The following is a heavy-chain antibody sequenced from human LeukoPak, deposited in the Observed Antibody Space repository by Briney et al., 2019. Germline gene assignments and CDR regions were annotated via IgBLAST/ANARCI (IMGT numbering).Heavy chain of an antibody. D-gene: IGHD6-19*01. CDR3: ARRGYSSGWYGSVEYFQH. CDR1: GGSISSSSYY. CDR2: IYYSGST. Sequence: SETLSLTCTVSGGSISSSSYYWGWIRQPPGKGLEWIGSIYYSGSTYYNPSLKSRVTISVDASKNQFSLKLSSVTAADTAVYYCARRGYSSGWYGSVEYFQHWGQGTLVTVSS. V-gene: IGHV4-39*01. J-gene: IGHJ1*01.